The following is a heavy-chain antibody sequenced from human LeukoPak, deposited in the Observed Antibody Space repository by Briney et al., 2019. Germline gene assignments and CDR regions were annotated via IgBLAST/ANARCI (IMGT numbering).Heavy chain of an antibody. CDR1: GFTFSSYA. D-gene: IGHD3-3*01. CDR2: ISGSGGST. Sequence: PGGSLRLSCAACGFTFSSYAMSWVRQAPGKGLEWVSAISGSGGSTYYADSVKGRFTISRDNSKNTLYLQMNSLRAEDTAVYYCAKGFTYYDFWSGYGMDVWGQGTTVTVSS. J-gene: IGHJ6*02. CDR3: AKGFTYYDFWSGYGMDV. V-gene: IGHV3-23*01.